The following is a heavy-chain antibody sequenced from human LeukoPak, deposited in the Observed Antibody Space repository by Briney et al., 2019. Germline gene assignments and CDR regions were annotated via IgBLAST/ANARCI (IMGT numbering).Heavy chain of an antibody. Sequence: ASVKVSCKASGGTFSSYAISWVRQAPGQGLEWMGGIIPIFGTANYAQKFQGRVTITADKSTSTAYMELSSLRSEDTAVYYCARGRDSIGYYNFFFYWGQGTLVTVSS. D-gene: IGHD3-22*01. CDR3: ARGRDSIGYYNFFFY. V-gene: IGHV1-69*06. CDR2: IIPIFGTA. J-gene: IGHJ4*02. CDR1: GGTFSSYA.